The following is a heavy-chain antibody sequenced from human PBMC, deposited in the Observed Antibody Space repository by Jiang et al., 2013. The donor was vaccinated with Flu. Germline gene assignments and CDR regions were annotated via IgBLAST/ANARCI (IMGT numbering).Heavy chain of an antibody. V-gene: IGHV3-33*01. CDR2: IWYDGSNK. D-gene: IGHD3-22*01. Sequence: VIWYDGSNKYYADSVKGRFTISRDNSKNTLYLQMNSLRAEDTAVYYCARESYYYDSSGYCLGYWGQGTLVTVSS. J-gene: IGHJ4*02. CDR3: ARESYYYDSSGYCLGY.